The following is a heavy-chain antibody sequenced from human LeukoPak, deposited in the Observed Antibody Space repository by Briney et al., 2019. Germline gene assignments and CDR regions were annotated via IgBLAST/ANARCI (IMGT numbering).Heavy chain of an antibody. Sequence: PSETLSLTCTVSGGSISSYYWSWIRQPPGKGLEWIGYIYYSGSTYYNPSLKSRVTISVDTSKNQFSLKLSSVTAADTAVCYCARDGEVLSSSWFWFDPWGQGTLVTVSS. CDR2: IYYSGST. D-gene: IGHD6-13*01. V-gene: IGHV4-4*08. CDR3: ARDGEVLSSSWFWFDP. J-gene: IGHJ5*02. CDR1: GGSISSYY.